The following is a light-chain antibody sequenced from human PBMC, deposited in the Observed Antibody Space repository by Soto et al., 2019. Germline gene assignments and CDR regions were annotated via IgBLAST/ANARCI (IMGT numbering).Light chain of an antibody. V-gene: IGKV1-5*03. CDR3: QQRSNWPGT. Sequence: GDRVTITCRASQSISSWLAWYQQKPGKAPKLLIYKASSLQIGVPSRFSGSGSGTEFTLTISSLQPDDFATYYCQQRSNWPGTVGPGTKVDIK. CDR1: QSISSW. CDR2: KAS. J-gene: IGKJ3*01.